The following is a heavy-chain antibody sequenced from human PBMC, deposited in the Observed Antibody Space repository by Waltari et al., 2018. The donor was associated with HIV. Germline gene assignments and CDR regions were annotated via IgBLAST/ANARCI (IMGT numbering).Heavy chain of an antibody. J-gene: IGHJ4*02. V-gene: IGHV3-30*01. CDR1: GFTFSSYA. Sequence: QVQLVESGGGVVQPGRSLRLSCAASGFTFSSYAMHWVRQAPGKGLEWVAFISYDGSNKYYADSVKGRFTISRDNSKNTLYLQMNSLRAEDTAVYYCARDVPLGYWGQGTLVTVSS. CDR2: ISYDGSNK. CDR3: ARDVPLGY.